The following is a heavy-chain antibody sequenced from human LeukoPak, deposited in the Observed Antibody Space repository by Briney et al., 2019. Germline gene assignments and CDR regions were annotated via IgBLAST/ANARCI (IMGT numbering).Heavy chain of an antibody. Sequence: SETPSLTCTVSGGSIISSSYHWGWIRQPPGKGLEWIGSIYYSGSTYYNPSLKSRVTISVDTSKNKFSLKLSSVTAADTAVYYCARDWGSLGWFDPWGQGTLVTVSS. J-gene: IGHJ5*02. CDR2: IYYSGST. CDR1: GGSIISSSYH. V-gene: IGHV4-39*07. CDR3: ARDWGSLGWFDP. D-gene: IGHD3-16*01.